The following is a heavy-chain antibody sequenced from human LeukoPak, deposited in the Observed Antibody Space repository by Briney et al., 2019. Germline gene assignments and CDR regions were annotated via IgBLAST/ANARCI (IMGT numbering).Heavy chain of an antibody. J-gene: IGHJ5*02. D-gene: IGHD3-16*01. V-gene: IGHV1-24*01. Sequence: ASVKVSCKTSGNTLNTYAITWVRQAPGKGLEWMGGXXXXXXXXXXAQKFQGXVXMTEDTSIDTAFMELSSLRSEDTAVYYCVVXXXXXXXXRGGFRXXXXXXWXXPWGQGXLVTVSS. CDR2: XXXXXXXX. CDR1: GNTLNTYA. CDR3: VVXXXXXXXXRGGFRXXXXXXWXXP.